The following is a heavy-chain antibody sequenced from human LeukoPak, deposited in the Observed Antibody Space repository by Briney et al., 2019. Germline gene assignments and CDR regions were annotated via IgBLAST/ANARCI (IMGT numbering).Heavy chain of an antibody. V-gene: IGHV4-34*01. J-gene: IGHJ4*02. CDR2: INHSGNT. Sequence: PSETLSLTCAVYGGSFSGYYWSWIRQPPGKGLEWIGEINHSGNTNYSPSLKSRVTISVDTSKNQFSLKLTSVTAADTAVYYCARAQDSSVSFRLWGQGTRVTVSS. CDR3: ARAQDSSVSFRL. CDR1: GGSFSGYY. D-gene: IGHD3-22*01.